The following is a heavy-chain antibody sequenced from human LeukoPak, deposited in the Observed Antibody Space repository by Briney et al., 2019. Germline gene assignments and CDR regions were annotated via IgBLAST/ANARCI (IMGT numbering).Heavy chain of an antibody. CDR1: GYSIISGYS. D-gene: IGHD2-2*02. CDR3: ARAYCSSTSCYTEGWFDP. Sequence: SETLSLTCTVSGYSIISGYSWEWIRQPPGKGLEWIGSSHYSGSTYYNPSLMSRVTISGDTSKNQFSLRLSSVTAADTAVYYCARAYCSSTSCYTEGWFDPWGQGTLVTVSS. CDR2: SHYSGST. J-gene: IGHJ5*02. V-gene: IGHV4-38-2*02.